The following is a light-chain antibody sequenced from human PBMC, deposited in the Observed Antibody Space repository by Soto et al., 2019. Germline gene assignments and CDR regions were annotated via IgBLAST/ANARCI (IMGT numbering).Light chain of an antibody. CDR2: QDS. CDR3: QAWDTSTAV. Sequence: SYELTQPPSVSVSPGQTASITCSGDKLGDKYACWYQQKPGQSPVLVLYQDSKRPSGIPERFSGSNSGNTVTLTIGGTQAMDEADYYCQAWDTSTAVFGGGTKLTVL. V-gene: IGLV3-1*01. CDR1: KLGDKY. J-gene: IGLJ2*01.